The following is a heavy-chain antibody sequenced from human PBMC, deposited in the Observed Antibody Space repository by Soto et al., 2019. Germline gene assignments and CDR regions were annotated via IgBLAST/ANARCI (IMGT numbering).Heavy chain of an antibody. D-gene: IGHD3-9*01. CDR1: GGSISSGGYS. J-gene: IGHJ4*02. CDR2: IFHSGST. V-gene: IGHV4-30-2*01. CDR3: ARLKTYDILHKSDY. Sequence: SETLSLTCAVSGGSISSGGYSWSWLRQPPGKGLEWIGYIFHSGSTYYNPSLKSRVTISVDGSKNHFSLELSSVTAADTAVYYCARLKTYDILHKSDYWGQGSLVTVSS.